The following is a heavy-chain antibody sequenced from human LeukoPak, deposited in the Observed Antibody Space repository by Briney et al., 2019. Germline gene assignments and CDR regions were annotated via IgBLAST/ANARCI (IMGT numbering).Heavy chain of an antibody. V-gene: IGHV1-2*02. CDR2: INPDSGGT. Sequence: GASVKVSRKTSGFTFVGHYMHWVRQAPGQGLEWMGWINPDSGGTDYPQKFRGRVTMTRDTSSNTLYMELSSLRSDDTAVYYCARLGGAQGYYYRSGSNHYFDHWGQGTLVTVSS. D-gene: IGHD3-10*01. CDR1: GFTFVGHY. J-gene: IGHJ4*02. CDR3: ARLGGAQGYYYRSGSNHYFDH.